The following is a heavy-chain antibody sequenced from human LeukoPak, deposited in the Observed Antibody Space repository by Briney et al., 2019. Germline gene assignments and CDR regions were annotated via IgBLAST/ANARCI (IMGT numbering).Heavy chain of an antibody. V-gene: IGHV3-30*02. D-gene: IGHD2-2*01. CDR1: GFTFSSYG. CDR3: AKCSRPATLYAYDI. Sequence: PGGSLRLSCAASGFTFSSYGMHWVRQAPGKGLEWVAFIRYDGSNKYYADFVKGRFTISRDNSKNTLYLQINSLRAEDTAVFYCAKCSRPATLYAYDIWGQGTMVTVSS. CDR2: IRYDGSNK. J-gene: IGHJ3*02.